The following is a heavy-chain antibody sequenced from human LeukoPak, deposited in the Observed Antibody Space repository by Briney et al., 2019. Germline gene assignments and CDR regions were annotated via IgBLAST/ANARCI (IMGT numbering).Heavy chain of an antibody. D-gene: IGHD6-19*01. Sequence: GGSLRLSCAASEFTFSNHVMNWVRQAPGKGLEWVSGISGSGRSTYYADSVKGRITISRDNSRNSLYLQMNSLRAEDTAVYYSAKDKSSSSGWYYFAYWGQGTLVTVSS. CDR1: EFTFSNHV. CDR3: AKDKSSSSGWYYFAY. J-gene: IGHJ4*02. CDR2: ISGSGRST. V-gene: IGHV3-23*01.